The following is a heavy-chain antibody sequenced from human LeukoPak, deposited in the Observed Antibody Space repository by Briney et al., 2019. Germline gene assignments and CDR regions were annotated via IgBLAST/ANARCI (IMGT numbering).Heavy chain of an antibody. Sequence: GGSLRLSCAASGFTFSRYGMNWVRQAPGKGLEWVSSITSSSSYIYYADSVKGRFTISRDNAKNSLYLQMNSLRAEDTAVYYCAISDMAAAGIDYWGQGTLVTVSS. J-gene: IGHJ4*02. CDR2: ITSSSSYI. V-gene: IGHV3-21*01. CDR1: GFTFSRYG. D-gene: IGHD6-13*01. CDR3: AISDMAAAGIDY.